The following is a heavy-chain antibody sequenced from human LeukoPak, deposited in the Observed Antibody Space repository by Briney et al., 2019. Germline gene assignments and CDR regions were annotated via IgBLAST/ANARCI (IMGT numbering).Heavy chain of an antibody. CDR2: INHSGST. CDR1: GGSFSGYY. J-gene: IGHJ3*02. D-gene: IGHD6-13*01. V-gene: IGHV4-34*01. CDR3: ATEQQLDAFDI. Sequence: PSETLSLTCAVYGGSFSGYYWSWIRQPPGKGLEWIGEINHSGSTNYNPSLKSRVTISVDTSKNQFSLKLSSVTAADTAVYYYATEQQLDAFDIWGQGTMVTVSS.